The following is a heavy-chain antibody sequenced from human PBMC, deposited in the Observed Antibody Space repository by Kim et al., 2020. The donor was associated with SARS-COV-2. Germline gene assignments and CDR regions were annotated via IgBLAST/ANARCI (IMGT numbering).Heavy chain of an antibody. Sequence: SETLSLTCAVYGGSFSGYYWSWIRQPPGKGLEWIGEINHSGSTNYNPYLKSRVTISVDTSKNQFSLKLSSVTAADTAVYYCARGVRSLFYIAAAAPGWFDPWGQGTLVTVSS. CDR3: ARGVRSLFYIAAAAPGWFDP. CDR2: INHSGST. CDR1: GGSFSGYY. J-gene: IGHJ5*02. V-gene: IGHV4-34*01. D-gene: IGHD6-13*01.